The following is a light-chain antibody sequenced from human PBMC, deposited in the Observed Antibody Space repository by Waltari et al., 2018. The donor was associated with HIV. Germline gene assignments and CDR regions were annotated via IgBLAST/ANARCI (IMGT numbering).Light chain of an antibody. V-gene: IGLV2-14*01. CDR1: SSDVGGYNS. CDR2: DVT. CDR3: SSYTSSNTYV. J-gene: IGLJ1*01. Sequence: QSALTQPASVSGSPGQSITISCTGTSSDVGGYNSVSCYQQHPGKPPKLMIDDVTNRPSGVSNRFSGYKSGNTASLTISGLQAEDEADYYCSSYTSSNTYVFGTGTKVTVL.